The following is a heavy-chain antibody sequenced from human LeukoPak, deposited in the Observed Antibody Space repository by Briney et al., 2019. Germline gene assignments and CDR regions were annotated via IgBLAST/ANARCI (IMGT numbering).Heavy chain of an antibody. Sequence: GGSLRLSCAASGFTFSSYGMSWVRQAPGKGLQWVSVIIGSGSSTYYADSVKGRFTISRDNSRNTLYLQMNSLRAEDTAVYYCAKVGGSGSYLGFDYWGQGTLVTVSS. J-gene: IGHJ4*02. CDR2: IIGSGSST. D-gene: IGHD3-10*01. CDR1: GFTFSSYG. CDR3: AKVGGSGSYLGFDY. V-gene: IGHV3-23*01.